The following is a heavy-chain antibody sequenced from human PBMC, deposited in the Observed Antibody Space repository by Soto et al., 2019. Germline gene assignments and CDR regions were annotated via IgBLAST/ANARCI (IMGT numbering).Heavy chain of an antibody. V-gene: IGHV3-21*01. J-gene: IGHJ3*02. Sequence: EVQLVESGGGLVKPGGSLRLSCAASGFTFSSYSMNWVRQAPGKGLEWVSSISSSSSYIYYADSVKGRFTISRDNAKNSLYLQMNSLRAEDTAVYYCAREDIVVVPAATRAFDIWGQGTMATVSS. CDR1: GFTFSSYS. CDR3: AREDIVVVPAATRAFDI. CDR2: ISSSSSYI. D-gene: IGHD2-2*01.